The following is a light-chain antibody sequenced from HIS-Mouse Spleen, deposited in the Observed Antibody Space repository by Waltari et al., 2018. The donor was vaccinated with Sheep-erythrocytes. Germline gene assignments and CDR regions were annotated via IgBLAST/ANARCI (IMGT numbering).Light chain of an antibody. J-gene: IGLJ3*02. CDR2: EVS. V-gene: IGLV2-8*01. CDR3: SSYAGSNNWV. CDR1: SSDVGGYNY. Sequence: QSALTQPPSASGSPGQSVTISCTGTSSDVGGYNYVSWYQQHPGKAPKLMIYEVSKRPPGFPDRFSGSKSGNTASLTVSVLQAEDEADYYCSSYAGSNNWVFGGGTKLTVL.